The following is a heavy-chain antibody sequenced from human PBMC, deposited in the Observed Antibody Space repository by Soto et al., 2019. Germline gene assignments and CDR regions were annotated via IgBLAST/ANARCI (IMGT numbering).Heavy chain of an antibody. CDR1: GYSFTSYW. V-gene: IGHV5-10-1*01. CDR2: IDPSDSYT. Sequence: PGESLKISCKGSGYSFTSYWISWVRQMPGKGLEWMGRIDPSDSYTNYSPSFQGHVTISADKSISTAYLQWSSLQASDTAMYYCARGEVVVVPAAIQDYYYGMDVWGQGTTVTVSS. CDR3: ARGEVVVVPAAIQDYYYGMDV. D-gene: IGHD2-2*02. J-gene: IGHJ6*02.